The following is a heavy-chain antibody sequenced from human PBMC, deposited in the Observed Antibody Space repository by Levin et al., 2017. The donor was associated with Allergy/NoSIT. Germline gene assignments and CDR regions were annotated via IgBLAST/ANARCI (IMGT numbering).Heavy chain of an antibody. V-gene: IGHV4-59*01. CDR3: ARVNYDILTGYYNDWFDP. J-gene: IGHJ5*02. CDR1: GGSISSYY. Sequence: SETLSLTCTVSGGSISSYYWSWIRQPPGKGLEWIGYIYYSGSTNYNPSLKSRVTISVDTSKNQFSLKLSSVTAADTAVYYCARVNYDILTGYYNDWFDPWGQGTLVTVSS. CDR2: IYYSGST. D-gene: IGHD3-9*01.